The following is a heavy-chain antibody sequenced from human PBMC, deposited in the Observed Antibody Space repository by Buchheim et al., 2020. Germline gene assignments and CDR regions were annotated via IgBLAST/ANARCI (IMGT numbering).Heavy chain of an antibody. CDR2: IYYSGTT. Sequence: QVHLQESGPGLVKPSETLSLTCTVSGGSIGTYFWSWIRQPPGKGLEWIGYIYYSGTTNYSPSLKGRVTISVDTSNNQVPLQLNSVTAADTAVYYCARQGGYSGHNWFDAWGQGT. CDR3: ARQGGYSGHNWFDA. D-gene: IGHD5-12*01. V-gene: IGHV4-59*08. J-gene: IGHJ5*02. CDR1: GGSIGTYF.